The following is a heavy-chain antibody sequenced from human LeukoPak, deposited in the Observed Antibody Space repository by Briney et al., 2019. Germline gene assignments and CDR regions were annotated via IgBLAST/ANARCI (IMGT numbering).Heavy chain of an antibody. J-gene: IGHJ4*02. Sequence: ASVKVSCKASGYTFTSYGISWVRQAPGQGLEWMGWISAYNGNTNYSQKFQGRVTITRDTSASTAYMELSSLRSEDTAVYYCARDRSGFGDYWGQGTLVTVSS. D-gene: IGHD3-22*01. CDR1: GYTFTSYG. V-gene: IGHV1-18*01. CDR2: ISAYNGNT. CDR3: ARDRSGFGDY.